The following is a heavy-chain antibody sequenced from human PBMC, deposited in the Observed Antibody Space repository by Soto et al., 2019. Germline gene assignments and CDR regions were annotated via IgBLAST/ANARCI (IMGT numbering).Heavy chain of an antibody. CDR1: GYTFTSYA. CDR3: AREGGSGYDYYFDY. V-gene: IGHV1-3*01. CDR2: INAGNGNT. J-gene: IGHJ4*02. D-gene: IGHD5-12*01. Sequence: ASVKVSCKASGYTFTSYAMHWVRQAPGQRLEWMGWINAGNGNTKYSQKFQGRVTITRDTSASTAYMELSSLRSEDTAVYYCAREGGSGYDYYFDYWGQGTLVTVPS.